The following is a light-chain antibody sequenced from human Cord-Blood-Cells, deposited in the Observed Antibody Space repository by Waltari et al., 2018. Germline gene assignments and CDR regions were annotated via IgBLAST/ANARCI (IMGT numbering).Light chain of an antibody. CDR2: GAS. CDR3: QQYRSYT. Sequence: EIVLTQSPGTLSLSPGERATLSCRASQSVSSSYLAWYQQKPGQAPRLLIYGASSRATGIPDRFSGSGSGTDFTLTISRLEPEDFAVYYCQQYRSYTFGQGTKLEIK. V-gene: IGKV3-20*01. CDR1: QSVSSSY. J-gene: IGKJ2*01.